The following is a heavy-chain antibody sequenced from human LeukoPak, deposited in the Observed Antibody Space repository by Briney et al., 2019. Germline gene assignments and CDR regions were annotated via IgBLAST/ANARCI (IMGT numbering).Heavy chain of an antibody. J-gene: IGHJ4*02. CDR2: ISGGGGSA. D-gene: IGHD1-26*01. Sequence: GGSLRLSCAASGFTFTSYSMNWVRQAPGKGLEWVSTISGGGGSAYYADSVKGRFTISRDNSKNTLYLQVNSLRAEDTAVYYCAKGGKWDVTPFDYWGQGALVTVSS. V-gene: IGHV3-23*01. CDR1: GFTFTSYS. CDR3: AKGGKWDVTPFDY.